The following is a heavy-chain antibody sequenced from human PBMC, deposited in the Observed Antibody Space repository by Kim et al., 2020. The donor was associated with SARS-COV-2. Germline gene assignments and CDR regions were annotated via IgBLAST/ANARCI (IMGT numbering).Heavy chain of an antibody. CDR2: ISSSGSTI. CDR3: ARVIPRITIFGVAPGGLDV. J-gene: IGHJ6*02. Sequence: GGSLRLSCVASGFTFSSYEMNWVRQAPGKGLEWVSYISSSGSTIYYADSVKGRFTISRDNAKNSLYLQMNSLRAEDTAVYYCARVIPRITIFGVAPGGLDVWGQGTTVTVSS. V-gene: IGHV3-48*03. D-gene: IGHD3-3*01. CDR1: GFTFSSYE.